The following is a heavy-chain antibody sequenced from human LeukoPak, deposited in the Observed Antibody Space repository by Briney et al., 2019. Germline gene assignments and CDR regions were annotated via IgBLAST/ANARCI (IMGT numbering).Heavy chain of an antibody. Sequence: GGSLRLSCAASGFTVSSNYMSWVRQAPGKGLEWVSVIYSGDNTFYADSVKGRFTISRDNSKNTLYLQMNSLRAEDTAVYYCARHGSITMVRGRLRYFYMDVWGKGTTVTISS. D-gene: IGHD3-10*01. V-gene: IGHV3-53*01. J-gene: IGHJ6*03. CDR1: GFTVSSNY. CDR3: ARHGSITMVRGRLRYFYMDV. CDR2: IYSGDNT.